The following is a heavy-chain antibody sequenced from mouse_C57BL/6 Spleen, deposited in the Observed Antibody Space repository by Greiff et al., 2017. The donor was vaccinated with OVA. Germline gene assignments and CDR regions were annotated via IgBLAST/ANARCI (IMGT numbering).Heavy chain of an antibody. CDR3: ARGDYDDDVEGFDY. Sequence: QVQLKESGAELVKPGASVKLSCKASGYTFTSYWMHWVKQRPGQGLEWIGLIHPNSGSTNYNEKFKSKATLTVDKSSSPACMQLSSLPSEDSAVYYCARGDYDDDVEGFDYWGQGTTLTVSS. J-gene: IGHJ2*01. CDR2: IHPNSGST. CDR1: GYTFTSYW. D-gene: IGHD2-4*01. V-gene: IGHV1-64*01.